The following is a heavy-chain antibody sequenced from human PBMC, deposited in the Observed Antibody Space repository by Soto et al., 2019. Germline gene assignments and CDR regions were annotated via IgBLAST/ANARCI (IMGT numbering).Heavy chain of an antibody. CDR1: GFTFSSYG. CDR3: ARDYCYDSSGYSSHYYYYGMDV. J-gene: IGHJ6*02. CDR2: IWYDGSNK. Sequence: QVQLVESGGGVVQPGRSLRLSCAASGFTFSSYGMHWVRQAPGKGLEWVAVIWYDGSNKYYADSVKGRFTISRDNSKNTLYLQMNRLRAEDTAVYYCARDYCYDSSGYSSHYYYYGMDVWGQGTTVTVSS. V-gene: IGHV3-33*01. D-gene: IGHD3-22*01.